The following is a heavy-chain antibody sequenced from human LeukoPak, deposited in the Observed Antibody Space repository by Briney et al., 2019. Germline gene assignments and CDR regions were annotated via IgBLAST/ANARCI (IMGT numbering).Heavy chain of an antibody. CDR1: GGSISTYY. V-gene: IGHV4-59*01. CDR2: IYYSGST. Sequence: SETLSLTCTVSGGSISTYYWNWIRQPPGKGLEWIGYIYYSGSTSYNPSLKSRVTISLDTSKNQFSLKLSSVTAADTAVYYCARDRGGGDIDYWGQGILVTVSS. D-gene: IGHD2-21*02. J-gene: IGHJ4*02. CDR3: ARDRGGGDIDY.